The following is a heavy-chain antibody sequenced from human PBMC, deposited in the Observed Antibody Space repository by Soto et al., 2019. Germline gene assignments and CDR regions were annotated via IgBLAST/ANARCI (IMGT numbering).Heavy chain of an antibody. CDR2: VYSSGST. V-gene: IGHV4-59*01. Sequence: QVQLQESGPGLVKPSETLSLTCTVSGGSMTTYYWNWIRQPPGKGLEWIGYVYSSGSTDYNPTHKSRVTISVDTSNNQFSLKLSSLTTADTAVYYCARSTWNYYHYWGQGTLVTVSS. D-gene: IGHD1-7*01. CDR1: GGSMTTYY. J-gene: IGHJ4*02. CDR3: ARSTWNYYHY.